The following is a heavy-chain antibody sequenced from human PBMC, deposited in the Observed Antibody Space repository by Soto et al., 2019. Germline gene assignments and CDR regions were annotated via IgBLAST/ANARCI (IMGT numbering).Heavy chain of an antibody. V-gene: IGHV1-69*01. J-gene: IGHJ4*02. CDR1: GYTFPYFG. Sequence: QVQLVQSGAVVTRPGSSVRVSCKAAGYTFPYFGIAWVRQAAGQAPVWMGGILPLFGTTNYAPDFQGRLTITADESTTTSYMELTSLTSQDTGVYYCARHPTVKVVSPPEYYFDSWGQGTQVTVSS. D-gene: IGHD2-15*01. CDR3: ARHPTVKVVSPPEYYFDS. CDR2: ILPLFGTT.